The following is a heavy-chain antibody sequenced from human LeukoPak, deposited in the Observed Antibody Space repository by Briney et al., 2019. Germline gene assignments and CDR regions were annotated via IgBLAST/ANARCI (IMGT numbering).Heavy chain of an antibody. CDR2: IYYSGSA. CDR1: GGSISRGGYY. J-gene: IGHJ4*02. V-gene: IGHV4-31*03. D-gene: IGHD3-22*01. CDR3: ARAPGHYYDSSGYYQIPCPLFDY. Sequence: SQTLSLNCTVSGGSISRGGYYWLWIRQPPEKGLEWIGYIYYSGSAYYNRCLRSRVTISVDTSKNQFSLKLSSVTAADTAVYYCARAPGHYYDSSGYYQIPCPLFDYWGQGTLVTVSS.